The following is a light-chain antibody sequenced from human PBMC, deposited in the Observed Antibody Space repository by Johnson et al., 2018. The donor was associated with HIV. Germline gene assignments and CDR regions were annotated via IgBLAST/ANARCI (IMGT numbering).Light chain of an antibody. CDR3: GTWDSSLSAYV. Sequence: VLKQPPSVSAAPGQKVTISCSGSSSNIGNNYVSWYQQLPGTAPKLLIYDNNKRPSGIPDRFSGSKSGTSATLGIIELQTGDEADYYCGTWDSSLSAYVFGTGTKVTVL. V-gene: IGLV1-51*01. CDR1: SSNIGNNY. J-gene: IGLJ1*01. CDR2: DNN.